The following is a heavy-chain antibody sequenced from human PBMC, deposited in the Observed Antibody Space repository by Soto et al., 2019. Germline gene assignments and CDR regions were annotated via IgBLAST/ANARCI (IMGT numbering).Heavy chain of an antibody. CDR3: ARMDYRGDWLDP. CDR2: IYYSGST. J-gene: IGHJ5*02. CDR1: GGSISSYY. Sequence: SETLSLTCTVSGGSISSYYWSWIRQPPGKGLEWIGYIYYSGSTNYNPSLKSRVTISVDTSKNQFSLKLSSVTAADTAVYYCARMDYRGDWLDPWGQGTLVTVYS. D-gene: IGHD3-16*01. V-gene: IGHV4-59*01.